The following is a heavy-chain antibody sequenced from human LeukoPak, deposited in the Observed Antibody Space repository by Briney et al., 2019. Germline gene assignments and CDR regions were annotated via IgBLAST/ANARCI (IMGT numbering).Heavy chain of an antibody. Sequence: ASVKVSCKASGYTFTGYYMHWVRQAPGQGLEWMGWINPNRGGTNYAQKFQGRVTMTRDTSISTAYMELSRLRSDDTAVYYCARVGYSYGYYFDYWGQGTLVTVSS. CDR3: ARVGYSYGYYFDY. CDR2: INPNRGGT. D-gene: IGHD5-18*01. J-gene: IGHJ4*02. V-gene: IGHV1-2*02. CDR1: GYTFTGYY.